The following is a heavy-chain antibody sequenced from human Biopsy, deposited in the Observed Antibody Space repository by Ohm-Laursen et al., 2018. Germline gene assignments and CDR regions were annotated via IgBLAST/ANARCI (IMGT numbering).Heavy chain of an antibody. CDR3: ARNTGWYGGLYYFDY. J-gene: IGHJ4*02. V-gene: IGHV1-46*01. Sequence: GASVKVSCKASGYSFTSYYMHWVRQAPGQGFEWMGMINPSGSTTSYPQIFQGRVTMTRDTSKSTVYMELSSLRSADTAVYFCARNTGWYGGLYYFDYWGQGTLVTVSS. D-gene: IGHD6-19*01. CDR2: INPSGSTT. CDR1: GYSFTSYY.